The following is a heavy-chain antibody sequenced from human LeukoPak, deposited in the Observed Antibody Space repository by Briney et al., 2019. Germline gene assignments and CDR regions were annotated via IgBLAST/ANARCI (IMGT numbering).Heavy chain of an antibody. D-gene: IGHD5-12*01. V-gene: IGHV3-15*01. J-gene: IGHJ3*02. Sequence: GGSLRLSCAASGFNFNDAWMSWVRQAPGKGLEWVGRLKSKGSGGTTDYSAPVKGRFTISRDDSEKTLYLQMNSLRAEDTAVYYCAKGRGVDIVATISWNAFDIWGQGTMVTVSS. CDR1: GFNFNDAW. CDR2: LKSKGSGGTT. CDR3: AKGRGVDIVATISWNAFDI.